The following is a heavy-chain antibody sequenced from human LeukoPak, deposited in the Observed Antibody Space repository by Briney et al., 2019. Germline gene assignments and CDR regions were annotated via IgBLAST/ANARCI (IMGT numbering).Heavy chain of an antibody. CDR2: ISSSGSTI. V-gene: IGHV3-48*03. D-gene: IGHD4-17*01. Sequence: RSGGSLRLSCAASGFTFSSYEMNWVRQAPGRGLEWVSYISSSGSTIYYADSVKGRFTISRDNAKNSLYLQMNSPRVEDTAVYYCARADPYGDSTPDFWGQGTPVTVSS. J-gene: IGHJ4*02. CDR1: GFTFSSYE. CDR3: ARADPYGDSTPDF.